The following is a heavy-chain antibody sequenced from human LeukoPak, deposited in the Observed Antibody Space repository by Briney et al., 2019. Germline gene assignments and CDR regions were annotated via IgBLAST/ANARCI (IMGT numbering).Heavy chain of an antibody. CDR3: ARSRLGGYTYGFDY. J-gene: IGHJ4*02. D-gene: IGHD5-18*01. V-gene: IGHV4-31*03. CDR1: RECRSGDGCS. CDR2: IYHTGST. Sequence: VALTCCVARECRSGDGCSSRWMRQLPRRGLEWIGYIYHTGSTYYRASLRSRLSISIDASKNQFSLRLSSVTAADTAVYYCARSRLGGYTYGFDYWGQGNLVTVPS.